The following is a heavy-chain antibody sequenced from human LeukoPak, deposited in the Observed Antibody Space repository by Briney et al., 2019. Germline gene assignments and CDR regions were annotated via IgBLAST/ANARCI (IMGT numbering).Heavy chain of an antibody. CDR3: ARVLGVGYGATNLAY. CDR2: ISYDGNYQ. V-gene: IGHV3-30-3*01. Sequence: GGSLRLSCAVSGFTFSNYALHWARQPPGKGLEWVAVISYDGNYQYYADSVKGRFTVSRDDSQNTLFLQMNDLRPDDTAVYYCARVLGVGYGATNLAYWGQGTLVTVSS. J-gene: IGHJ4*02. CDR1: GFTFSNYA. D-gene: IGHD1-26*01.